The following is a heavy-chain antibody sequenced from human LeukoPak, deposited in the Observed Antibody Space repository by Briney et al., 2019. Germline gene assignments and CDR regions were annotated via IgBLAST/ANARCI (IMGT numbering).Heavy chain of an antibody. CDR3: ASVYRDGYNEGAFDI. CDR1: GGSISSYY. D-gene: IGHD5-24*01. V-gene: IGHV4-59*01. CDR2: IYYSGST. J-gene: IGHJ3*02. Sequence: SETLSLTCTVSGGSISSYYWSWIRQPPGKGLEWIGYIYYSGSTNYNPSLKSLVTISVDTSKNQFSLKLSSVTAADTAVYYCASVYRDGYNEGAFDIWGQGTMVTVSS.